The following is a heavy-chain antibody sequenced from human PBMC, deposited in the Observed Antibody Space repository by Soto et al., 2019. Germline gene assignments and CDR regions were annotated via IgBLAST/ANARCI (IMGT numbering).Heavy chain of an antibody. Sequence: QVQLVQSGAEVKKPGASVKVSCKASGYTFTSYGISWVRQAPEQGLEWMGWISAYNGNTKYAQKLQGRVTMTTDPSTSTAYMEPRSLRSDDTAVYYCARDAAIGMNDYWGQGTLVTVSS. CDR3: ARDAAIGMNDY. CDR1: GYTFTSYG. V-gene: IGHV1-18*01. J-gene: IGHJ4*02. CDR2: ISAYNGNT.